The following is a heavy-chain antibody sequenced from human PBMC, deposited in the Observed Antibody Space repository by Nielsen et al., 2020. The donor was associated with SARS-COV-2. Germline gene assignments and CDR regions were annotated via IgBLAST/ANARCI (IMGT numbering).Heavy chain of an antibody. CDR1: GFTFSSYW. CDR3: ARLTTVTTFGLIDI. J-gene: IGHJ3*02. Sequence: GGSLRLSCAASGFTFSSYWMHWVRQAPGKGLVWVSRINSDGSSTSYADSVKGRFTISRDNAKNSLYLQMNSLRAEDTAVYYCARLTTVTTFGLIDIWGQGTMVTVSS. V-gene: IGHV3-74*01. D-gene: IGHD4-17*01. CDR2: INSDGSST.